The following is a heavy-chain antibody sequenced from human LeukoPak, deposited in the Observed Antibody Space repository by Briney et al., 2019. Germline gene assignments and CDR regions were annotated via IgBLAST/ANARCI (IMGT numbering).Heavy chain of an antibody. V-gene: IGHV3-21*01. J-gene: IGHJ4*02. CDR2: ISRSSSEI. CDR3: ARFGYSSSWYFDY. D-gene: IGHD6-13*01. Sequence: GGSLRLSCAASGFTFRSYWMSWVRQARGKGVEWVSSISRSSSEIYYADSVKGRFTISRDNAKNSVYLQMSSLRAEDTAVYYCARFGYSSSWYFDYWGQGTLVTVSS. CDR1: GFTFRSYW.